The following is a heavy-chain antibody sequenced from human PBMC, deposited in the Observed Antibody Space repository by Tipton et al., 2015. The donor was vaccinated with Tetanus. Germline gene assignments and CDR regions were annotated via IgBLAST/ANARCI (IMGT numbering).Heavy chain of an antibody. J-gene: IGHJ5*02. CDR1: GYNFATFW. V-gene: IGHV5-51*01. Sequence: QLVQSGAEVKKPGESLNISCKASGYNFATFWIGWVRQKPGKGLEWMGIIFPGASSVRYSPTFEGQVTITADRSTTTAYLQWDRLKVSDTAIYYCARHGRATSYSWFDPWGQGTLVTVSS. CDR3: ARHGRATSYSWFDP. CDR2: IFPGASSV. D-gene: IGHD3-10*01.